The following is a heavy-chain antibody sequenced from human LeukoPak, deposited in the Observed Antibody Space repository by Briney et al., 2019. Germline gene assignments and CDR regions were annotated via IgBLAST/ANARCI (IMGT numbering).Heavy chain of an antibody. Sequence: GGSLRLSCTAAGFTFSDYYMSWTRQAPGKGLEWVSYISGSGSAKYYADSVEGRFTISRDNAKNSLYLQINRLRAEDTAVYYCARIPSYGYAGNWFDPWGQGTLVTVSS. CDR2: ISGSGSAK. J-gene: IGHJ5*02. CDR3: ARIPSYGYAGNWFDP. D-gene: IGHD5-18*01. V-gene: IGHV3-11*01. CDR1: GFTFSDYY.